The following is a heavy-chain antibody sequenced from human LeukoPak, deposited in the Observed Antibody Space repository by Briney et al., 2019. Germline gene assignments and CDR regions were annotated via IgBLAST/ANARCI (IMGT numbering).Heavy chain of an antibody. J-gene: IGHJ4*02. CDR2: VNPRSGNT. CDR1: GYTFIDYY. D-gene: IGHD2/OR15-2a*01. CDR3: LRIIGDY. Sequence: ASVKVSCKASGYTFIDYYIHWVRQAPGQGLEWMAWVNPRSGNTNYAQKFQGRVSMTRDTSISTAYMELSRLRSDDTAAYYCLRIIGDYWGQGSLVTVSS. V-gene: IGHV1-2*02.